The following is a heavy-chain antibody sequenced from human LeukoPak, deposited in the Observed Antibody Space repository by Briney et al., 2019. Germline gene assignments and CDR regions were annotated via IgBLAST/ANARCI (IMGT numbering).Heavy chain of an antibody. J-gene: IGHJ4*02. CDR2: INQDGSEK. D-gene: IGHD5-24*01. V-gene: IGHV3-7*01. CDR1: GFTFSSYW. Sequence: GGSLRLSCASSGFTFSSYWMSWVRQAPGKGLEWVANINQDGSEKYYVDSVKGRFTISRDNAKNSLYLQMNSLRAEDTAVYYCARRDGYNSYYFDYWGQGTLVTVSS. CDR3: ARRDGYNSYYFDY.